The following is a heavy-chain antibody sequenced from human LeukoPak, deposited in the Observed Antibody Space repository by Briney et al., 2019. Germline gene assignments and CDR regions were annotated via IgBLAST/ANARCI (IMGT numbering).Heavy chain of an antibody. V-gene: IGHV4-4*02. Sequence: SGALSLTCAVSDDSISSTNWWSWVRQPPGKGLEWIGEIYHSGSTNYSPSLKSRVTISVDKYKNQFSLKLTSVTAADTAIYYCARGGTGYIDCWGQGTLVTVSS. CDR3: ARGGTGYIDC. CDR1: DDSISSTNW. J-gene: IGHJ4*02. D-gene: IGHD3-9*01. CDR2: IYHSGST.